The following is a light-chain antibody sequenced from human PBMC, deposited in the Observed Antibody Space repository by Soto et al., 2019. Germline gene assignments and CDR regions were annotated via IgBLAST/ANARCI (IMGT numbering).Light chain of an antibody. V-gene: IGKV1-33*01. CDR3: QQYDNLPLT. Sequence: DIQMTQSPSSLSASLGARVTITCKPSQDIKSYLNGYQQKSGKAPKRLIYDASDLETGVPSRFSGSGSGTDFTFTINSLQPEDIATYYCQQYDNLPLTFGGGTKVDIK. J-gene: IGKJ4*01. CDR1: QDIKSY. CDR2: DAS.